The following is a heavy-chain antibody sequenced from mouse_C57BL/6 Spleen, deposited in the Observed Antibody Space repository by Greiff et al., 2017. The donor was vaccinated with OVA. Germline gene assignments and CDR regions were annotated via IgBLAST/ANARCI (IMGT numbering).Heavy chain of an antibody. D-gene: IGHD2-5*01. Sequence: VQRQRSGAELMNPASSVKLSCKATGYTFTGYWIEWVKQRPGHGLEWIGEILPGSGSTNYNEKFKGKATFTADTSSNTAYMQLSSLTTEDSAIYYFATRSNYRYYAMDYWGQGTSVTVSS. V-gene: IGHV1-9*01. J-gene: IGHJ4*01. CDR1: GYTFTGYW. CDR3: ATRSNYRYYAMDY. CDR2: ILPGSGST.